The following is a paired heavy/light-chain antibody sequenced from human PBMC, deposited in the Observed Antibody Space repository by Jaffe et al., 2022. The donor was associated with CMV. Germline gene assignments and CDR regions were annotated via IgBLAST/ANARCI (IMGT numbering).Light chain of an antibody. CDR2: YDS. V-gene: IGLV3-21*04. CDR1: SIGSRH. Sequence: SYVLTQPISVSVAPGETATITCGGSSIGSRHVHWCQQKPGQAPILVMYYDSDRPSGIPERFSGSNSGNTATLTISRVEAGDEADYYCHVWDSSSDHVVFGGGTKLTVL. J-gene: IGLJ2*01. CDR3: HVWDSSSDHVV.
Heavy chain of an antibody. D-gene: IGHD6-19*01. CDR1: GFSFGDYA. V-gene: IGHV3-9*01. CDR3: AKDPRYRSGWNSPYFDL. J-gene: IGHJ2*01. CDR2: ISWSSDSI. Sequence: EVQLVESGGGLVQPGRSLRLSCGGSGFSFGDYAIHWVRQAPGKGLEWILGISWSSDSIGYADSVKGRFTVSRDNARRLLYLQMNSLKTEDTAVYFCAKDPRYRSGWNSPYFDLWGRGTLVRVSS.